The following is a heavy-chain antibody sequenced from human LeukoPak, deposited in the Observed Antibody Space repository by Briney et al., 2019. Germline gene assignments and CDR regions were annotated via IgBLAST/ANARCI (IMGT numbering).Heavy chain of an antibody. J-gene: IGHJ6*02. CDR1: GFTFSNAW. V-gene: IGHV3-53*01. D-gene: IGHD6-13*01. CDR2: IYSGGST. CDR3: AREGAGTPSYYYYYGMDV. Sequence: GGSLRLSCAASGFTFSNAWMSWVRQAPGKGLEWVSVIYSGGSTYYADSVKGRFTISRDNSKNTLYLQMNSLRAEDTAVYYCAREGAGTPSYYYYYGMDVWGQGTTVTVSS.